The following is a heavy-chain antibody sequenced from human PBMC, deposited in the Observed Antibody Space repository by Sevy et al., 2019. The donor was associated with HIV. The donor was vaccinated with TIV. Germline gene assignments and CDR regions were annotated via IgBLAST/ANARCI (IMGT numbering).Heavy chain of an antibody. CDR3: ASKGGSRPNGAFDT. J-gene: IGHJ3*02. D-gene: IGHD3-10*01. CDR2: INQGGSEK. Sequence: GGSLRLSCEASGFSFNWYWMSWVRQTPEKGLEWVANINQGGSEKNYVDSVTGRFTMSRDNAKNSLYLQTNSLRAEDTAVYDCASKGGSRPNGAFDTWGQGTMVTVSS. V-gene: IGHV3-7*01. CDR1: GFSFNWYW.